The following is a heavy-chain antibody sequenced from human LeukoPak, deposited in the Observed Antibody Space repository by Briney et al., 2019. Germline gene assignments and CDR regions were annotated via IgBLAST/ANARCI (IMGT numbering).Heavy chain of an antibody. Sequence: PGGSLRLSCTASGFTLSSYPMYWVRQAPGKGLEYVSAISQTGDITYYASSVKGRFTISRDNSKNTLYLQMGSLSAEDMAVYYCARGYYDSGGYYYDYWGPGTLVTVSS. CDR2: ISQTGDIT. J-gene: IGHJ4*02. CDR3: ARGYYDSGGYYYDY. CDR1: GFTLSSYP. V-gene: IGHV3-64*01. D-gene: IGHD3-22*01.